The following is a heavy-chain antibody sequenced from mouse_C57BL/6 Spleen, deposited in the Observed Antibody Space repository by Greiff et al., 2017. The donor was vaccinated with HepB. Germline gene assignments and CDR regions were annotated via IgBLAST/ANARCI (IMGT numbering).Heavy chain of an antibody. J-gene: IGHJ2*01. CDR2: ISDGGSYT. Sequence: DVMLVESGGGLVKPGGSLKLSCAASGFTFSSYAMSWVRQTPEKRLEWVATISDGGSYTYYPDNVKGRFTISRDNAKNNLYLQMSHLKSEDTAMYYCARDGEGYRSVYFDYWGQGTTLTVSS. CDR3: ARDGEGYRSVYFDY. CDR1: GFTFSSYA. D-gene: IGHD2-2*01. V-gene: IGHV5-4*01.